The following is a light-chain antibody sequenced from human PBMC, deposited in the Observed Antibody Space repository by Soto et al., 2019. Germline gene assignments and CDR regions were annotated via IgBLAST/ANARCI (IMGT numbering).Light chain of an antibody. Sequence: EIVFTQSPATLSLSPGERATLSCRASQSVSSYLAWYQQKPGQAPRLLTYDASNRATGIPARFSGSGSGTDFTLTISSLEPEDFAVYYCQQRSNWPLMYTFGQGTKVDIK. V-gene: IGKV3-11*01. J-gene: IGKJ2*01. CDR2: DAS. CDR1: QSVSSY. CDR3: QQRSNWPLMYT.